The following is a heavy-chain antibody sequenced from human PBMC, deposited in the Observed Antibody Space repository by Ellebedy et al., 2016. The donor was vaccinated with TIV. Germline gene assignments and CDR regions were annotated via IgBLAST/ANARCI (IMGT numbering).Heavy chain of an antibody. J-gene: IGHJ3*02. CDR1: GGSISSYY. Sequence: GSLRLSCTVSGGSISSYYWSWIRQPPGKGLEWIGYIYYSGSTNYNPSLKSRVTISVDTSKNQFSLKLSSVTAADTAVYYCARTYYYDSSGDDAFDIWGQGTMVTVSS. V-gene: IGHV4-59*01. CDR3: ARTYYYDSSGDDAFDI. CDR2: IYYSGST. D-gene: IGHD3-22*01.